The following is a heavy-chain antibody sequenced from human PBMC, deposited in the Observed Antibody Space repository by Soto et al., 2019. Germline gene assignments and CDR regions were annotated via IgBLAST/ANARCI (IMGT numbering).Heavy chain of an antibody. V-gene: IGHV3-23*01. CDR1: GFGFTFSTSA. CDR2: FRESGGTT. Sequence: GGSLRLSCAASGFGFTFSTSAMSWVRQAPGKGLEWVSTFRESGGTTHYANSVKGRFTISRDNAKNTLYLQMNSLRAEDTAVYYCAREPVYCSSTSCPIDYWGQGTLVTVSS. D-gene: IGHD2-2*01. CDR3: AREPVYCSSTSCPIDY. J-gene: IGHJ4*02.